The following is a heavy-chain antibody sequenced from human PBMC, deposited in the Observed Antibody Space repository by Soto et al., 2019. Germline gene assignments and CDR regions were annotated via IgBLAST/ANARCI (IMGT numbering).Heavy chain of an antibody. J-gene: IGHJ4*02. CDR2: FDPEDGET. Sequence: ASVKVSCKVSGYTLTELSMHWVRQAPGKGLEWMGGFDPEDGETIYAQKFQGRVTMTEDTSTDTAYMELSSLRSEDTAVCYCATAAEYYDILTGYYLRYWGQGTLVTVSS. V-gene: IGHV1-24*01. CDR1: GYTLTELS. CDR3: ATAAEYYDILTGYYLRY. D-gene: IGHD3-9*01.